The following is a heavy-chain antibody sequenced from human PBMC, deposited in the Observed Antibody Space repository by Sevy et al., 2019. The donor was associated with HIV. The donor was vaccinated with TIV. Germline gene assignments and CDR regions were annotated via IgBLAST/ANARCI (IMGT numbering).Heavy chain of an antibody. CDR3: ATGDTAMITDLDY. CDR1: VFSFSNNA. V-gene: IGHV3-23*01. CDR2: IDSGGLT. J-gene: IGHJ4*02. D-gene: IGHD5-18*01. Sequence: GGSLRLSCGASVFSFSNNAMNWVRQAPGKGPEWVSGIDSGGLTYYADSVKGRFTISRDNSMEMLFLQMNSLRPDDTAVYYCATGDTAMITDLDYWGQGTLVTVSS.